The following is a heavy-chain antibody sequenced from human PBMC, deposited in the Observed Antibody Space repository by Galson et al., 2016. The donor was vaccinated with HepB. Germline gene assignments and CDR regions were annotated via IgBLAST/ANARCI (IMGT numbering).Heavy chain of an antibody. V-gene: IGHV4-39*01. CDR1: GGSISSVAYY. CDR3: ARHEEENNGYYFFSFRPIGYLDL. J-gene: IGHJ2*01. D-gene: IGHD3-22*01. CDR2: IYYSGTT. Sequence: LSLTCTVSGGSISSVAYYWGWIRQPPGKGLEWIGSIYYSGTTYYNPSLKSRATISVDTSRRPFSLKLSSVTAADTAVYFCARHEEENNGYYFFSFRPIGYLDLWGRGTLVTVSS.